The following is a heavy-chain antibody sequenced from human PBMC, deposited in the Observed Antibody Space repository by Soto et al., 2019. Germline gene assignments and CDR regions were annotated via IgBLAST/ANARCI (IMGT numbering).Heavy chain of an antibody. CDR1: GFTFSSYW. D-gene: IGHD3-22*01. Sequence: GGSLRLSCAASGFTFSSYWMSWVRQAPGKGLGWVANIKQDGSEKYYVDSVKGRFTISRDNAKNSLYLQMNSLRAEDTAVYYCARGPNTPFTMIVVGPTDYWGQGTLVTVSS. J-gene: IGHJ4*02. V-gene: IGHV3-7*01. CDR2: IKQDGSEK. CDR3: ARGPNTPFTMIVVGPTDY.